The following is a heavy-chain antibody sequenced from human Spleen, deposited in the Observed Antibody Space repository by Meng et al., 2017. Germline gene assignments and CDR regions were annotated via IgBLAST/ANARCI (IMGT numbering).Heavy chain of an antibody. J-gene: IGHJ4*02. D-gene: IGHD2/OR15-2a*01. CDR2: IYSGGQT. V-gene: IGHV3-66*01. CDR3: ARADYYFLSDY. Sequence: GESLKISCAASGFTVGTNSMNWVRQAPGKGLEWVSFIYSGGQTYYADSVKGRFTISRDNAKNTLYLKVNSLRAEDTAVYYCARADYYFLSDYWGQGTRVTVSS. CDR1: GFTVGTNS.